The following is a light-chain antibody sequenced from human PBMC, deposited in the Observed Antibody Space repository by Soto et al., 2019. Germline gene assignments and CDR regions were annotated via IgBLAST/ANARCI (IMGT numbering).Light chain of an antibody. CDR3: HSYDSSLSVVV. V-gene: IGLV1-40*01. J-gene: IGLJ2*01. CDR1: SSDIGAGYD. CDR2: GNN. Sequence: QSVLTQTPSVSGAPGQRVTISCTGSSSDIGAGYDVHWYQQLPGTAPKLLIYGNNNRPSGVPDRFSGSKSGTSASLAITGLQAEDEASYYCHSYDSSLSVVVFGGGTKLTVL.